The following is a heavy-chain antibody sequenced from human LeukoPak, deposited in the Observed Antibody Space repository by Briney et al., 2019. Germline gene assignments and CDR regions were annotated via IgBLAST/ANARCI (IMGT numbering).Heavy chain of an antibody. CDR3: ARVDTAMVAETDY. CDR2: ISSSSSYI. V-gene: IGHV3-21*01. D-gene: IGHD5-18*01. Sequence: PGGSLRLSCAASGFTFSSYSMNWVRQAPGKGLEWVSSISSSSSYIYYADSVKGRFTISRDNAKNSLYLQMNSLRAEDMAVYYCARVDTAMVAETDYWGQGTLVTVSS. J-gene: IGHJ4*02. CDR1: GFTFSSYS.